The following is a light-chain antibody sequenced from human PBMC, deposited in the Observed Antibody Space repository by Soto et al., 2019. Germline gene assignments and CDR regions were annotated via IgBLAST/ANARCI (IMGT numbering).Light chain of an antibody. CDR2: DAS. V-gene: IGKV3-15*01. CDR1: QSVRYS. J-gene: IGKJ1*01. Sequence: EILMTQSPATLSVSPGERVTFSCRASQSVRYSLAWYQQKPGQAPRLLIYDASTRATGIPVRFSGSGSGTEFTLTISSPQPEDVATFYCQKYNSVPQTFGQGTKVDIK. CDR3: QKYNSVPQT.